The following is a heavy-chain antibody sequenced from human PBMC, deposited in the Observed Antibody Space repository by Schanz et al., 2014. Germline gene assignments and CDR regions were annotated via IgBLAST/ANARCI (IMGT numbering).Heavy chain of an antibody. D-gene: IGHD6-6*01. CDR3: ARDRLAAQGIDS. Sequence: QVKLQESGPGLVKPSETLSLTCNVSGGSINSDAFYWTWIRQHPGKGLEWVGYIYYSGGTYYSPSLKSRVSISLDTSKNQFSLNLSSVTAADTAVYYCARDRLAAQGIDSWGQGTLVTVSS. J-gene: IGHJ4*02. V-gene: IGHV4-31*03. CDR1: GGSINSDAFY. CDR2: IYYSGGT.